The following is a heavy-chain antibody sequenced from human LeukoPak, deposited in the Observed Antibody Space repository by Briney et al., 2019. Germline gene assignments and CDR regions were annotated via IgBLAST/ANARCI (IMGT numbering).Heavy chain of an antibody. Sequence: HPGGSLRLSCAASGFTFSSYGMHWVRQAPGKGLEWVAVIWYDGSNKYYADSVKGRFTISRDNSKNTLYLQMNSLRAEDTAVYYCAKRGGSSSWSSFDYWGQGTLVTVSS. CDR2: IWYDGSNK. CDR1: GFTFSSYG. J-gene: IGHJ4*02. V-gene: IGHV3-33*06. CDR3: AKRGGSSSWSSFDY. D-gene: IGHD2-2*01.